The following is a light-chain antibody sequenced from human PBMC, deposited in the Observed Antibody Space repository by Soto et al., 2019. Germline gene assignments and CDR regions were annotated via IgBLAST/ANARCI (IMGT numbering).Light chain of an antibody. CDR3: QKYNSVPLT. CDR2: AAS. Sequence: DIKLTQSRSSLCAFVGASVTLTSRASQAISNYLAWYQQKPGKAPTLLIHAASTLQSGVSSRFSGSGSGTDFTLTIGSLQPEDVATYYCQKYNSVPLTFGGGTRLEIK. J-gene: IGKJ5*01. CDR1: QAISNY. V-gene: IGKV1-27*01.